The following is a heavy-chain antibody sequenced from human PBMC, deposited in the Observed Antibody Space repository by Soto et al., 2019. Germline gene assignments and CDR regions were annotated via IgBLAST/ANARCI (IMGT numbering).Heavy chain of an antibody. D-gene: IGHD1-1*01. J-gene: IGHJ1*01. CDR2: ISGSGGST. V-gene: IGHV3-23*01. CDR3: APSRDNNPPGFQH. CDR1: GFTFSSYA. Sequence: EVQLLESGGGLVQPGGSLRLSCAASGFTFSSYAMSWVRQAPGKGLEWVSAISGSGGSTYYADSVKGRFTISRDNSKNTLYLQMNSLRAEDTTVYYCAPSRDNNPPGFQHWGQGTLVTVSS.